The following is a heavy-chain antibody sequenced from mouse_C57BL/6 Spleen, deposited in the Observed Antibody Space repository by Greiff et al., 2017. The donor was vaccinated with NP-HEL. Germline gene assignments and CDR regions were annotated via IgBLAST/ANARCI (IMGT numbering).Heavy chain of an antibody. CDR1: GYTFTSYW. V-gene: IGHV1-50*01. CDR2: IDPSDSYT. Sequence: QVQLQQPGAELVKPGASVKLSCKASGYTFTSYWMQWVKQRPGQGLEWIGEIDPSDSYTNYNQKFKGKATLTVDTSSSTAYMQLSSLTSEDSAVYFCARGHGYDGPNYFDYWGQGTTLTVSS. D-gene: IGHD2-2*01. J-gene: IGHJ2*01. CDR3: ARGHGYDGPNYFDY.